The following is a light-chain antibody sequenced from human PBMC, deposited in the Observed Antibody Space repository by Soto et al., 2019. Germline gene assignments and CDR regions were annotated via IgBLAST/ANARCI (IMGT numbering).Light chain of an antibody. CDR2: GAS. Sequence: ESVLTQSPGILSLSPGERATLCCRASQSVSNDFLAWYQQKPGQAPRLLIYGASTRATDVPDRFSGSGSGADFTLTISRLEPEDFAVYYCQQRSNWPPWTFGQGTKVDIK. V-gene: IGKV3D-20*02. J-gene: IGKJ1*01. CDR3: QQRSNWPPWT. CDR1: QSVSNDF.